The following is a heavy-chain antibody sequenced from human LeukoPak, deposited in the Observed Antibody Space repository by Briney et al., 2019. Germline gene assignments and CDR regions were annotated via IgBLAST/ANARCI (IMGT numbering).Heavy chain of an antibody. CDR2: INHSGST. J-gene: IGHJ6*02. D-gene: IGHD3-10*01. V-gene: IGHV4-34*01. CDR1: GGSFSGYY. Sequence: SETLSLTCAVYGGSFSGYYWSWIRQPPGKGLEWIGEINHSGSTNYNPSLKSRVTISVDTSKNQFSLKLSSVTAADTAVYYCARGRGRRGYGMDVWGQGTTVTASS. CDR3: ARGRGRRGYGMDV.